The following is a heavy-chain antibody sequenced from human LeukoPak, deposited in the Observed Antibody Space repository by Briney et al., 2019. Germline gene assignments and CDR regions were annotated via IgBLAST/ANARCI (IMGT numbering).Heavy chain of an antibody. J-gene: IGHJ4*02. CDR1: GFTFSSYA. CDR3: AKDIGSSVTVSDY. D-gene: IGHD4-17*01. CDR2: ISGSGGST. Sequence: PGGSLRLSCAASGFTFSSYAMSWVRQAPGKGLEWVSAISGSGGSTYYADSVKGRFTISRDNSKNTLYLQMNSLRAEDTALYYCAKDIGSSVTVSDYWGQGTLVTVSS. V-gene: IGHV3-23*01.